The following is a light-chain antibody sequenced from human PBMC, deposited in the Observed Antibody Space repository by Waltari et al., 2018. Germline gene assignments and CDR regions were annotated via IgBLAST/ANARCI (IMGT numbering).Light chain of an antibody. J-gene: IGKJ5*01. CDR3: QHFKTYPIT. CDR1: QDFNRD. V-gene: IGKV1-13*02. CDR2: YAS. Sequence: AIQLTQSPSSLSASVGDRVPIACRASQDFNRDLAWYQQKPGKAPKLLLYYASSLQSGVPSRFSGSGSGTDFTLTISSLQPEDFATYHCQHFKTYPITFGQGTRLEIK.